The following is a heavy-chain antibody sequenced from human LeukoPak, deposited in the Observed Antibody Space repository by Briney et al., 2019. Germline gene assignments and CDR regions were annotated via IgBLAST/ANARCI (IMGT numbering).Heavy chain of an antibody. V-gene: IGHV3-23*01. Sequence: GGSLRLSCAASGFTFSSYAMSWVRQAPGGGLEWVSAISGSGGSTYYADSVKGRFTISRDNSKNTLYLQMNSLRAEDTAVYYCAKDRSHYYDSSGYYYGSGEYFQHWGQGTLVTVSS. CDR2: ISGSGGST. CDR3: AKDRSHYYDSSGYYYGSGEYFQH. D-gene: IGHD3-22*01. CDR1: GFTFSSYA. J-gene: IGHJ1*01.